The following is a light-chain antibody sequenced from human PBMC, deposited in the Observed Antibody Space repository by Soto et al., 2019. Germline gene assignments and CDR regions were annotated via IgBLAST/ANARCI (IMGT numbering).Light chain of an antibody. V-gene: IGKV1-5*03. Sequence: DIQMTQSPSTLSSSLGDRVTITCRTSQSISGWMAWYQQKPGKAPSLLIYKTLKTGVPSSFSGSGSGTEFTLIISSLQLDDFATYYCQQYHTYSFGQGTTVEIK. J-gene: IGKJ1*01. CDR1: QSISGW. CDR3: QQYHTYS. CDR2: K.